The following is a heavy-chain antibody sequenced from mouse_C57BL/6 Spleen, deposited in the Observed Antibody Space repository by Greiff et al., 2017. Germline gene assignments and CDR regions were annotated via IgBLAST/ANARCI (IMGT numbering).Heavy chain of an antibody. CDR3: ASIYPTPFAY. V-gene: IGHV1-82*01. CDR2: LYPGDGDT. Sequence: VQLQQSGPELVKPGASVQISCKASGYAFSSSWMNWVKQRPGKGLEWIGRLYPGDGDTNYNGKFKGKATLTADKSSSTAYMHLSSLTSEDSAVYCCASIYPTPFAYWGQGTLVTGSA. CDR1: GYAFSSSW. D-gene: IGHD2-1*01. J-gene: IGHJ3*01.